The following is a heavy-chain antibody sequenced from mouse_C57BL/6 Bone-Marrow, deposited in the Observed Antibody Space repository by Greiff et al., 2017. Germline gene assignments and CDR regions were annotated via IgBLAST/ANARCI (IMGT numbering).Heavy chain of an antibody. V-gene: IGHV1-19*01. CDR3: EKELRLCTFAY. D-gene: IGHD3-2*02. CDR1: GYTFTDYY. CDR2: INPYNGGT. Sequence: DVQLVESGPVLVKPGASVKMSCKASGYTFTDYYMNWVKQSPGKSLEWIGVINPYNGGTSYNQKFKGKATLTVDKSSSTAYMELNSLTSEDSAVYYREKELRLCTFAYWGQGTLVTVSA. J-gene: IGHJ3*01.